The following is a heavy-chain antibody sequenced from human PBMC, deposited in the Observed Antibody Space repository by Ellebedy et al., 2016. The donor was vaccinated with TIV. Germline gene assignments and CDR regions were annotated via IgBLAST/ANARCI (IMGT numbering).Heavy chain of an antibody. D-gene: IGHD2-15*01. V-gene: IGHV5-51*01. J-gene: IGHJ1*01. Sequence: GESLKISCKGSGYSFTSNWIGWVRQMPGKGLEWMAIIYPGDSDTKYSPSSQGQVTISVDKSISTAYLQWNSLKASDTAMYYCARQGSCSGGSCSRYFQHWGQGTLVTVSS. CDR2: IYPGDSDT. CDR3: ARQGSCSGGSCSRYFQH. CDR1: GYSFTSNW.